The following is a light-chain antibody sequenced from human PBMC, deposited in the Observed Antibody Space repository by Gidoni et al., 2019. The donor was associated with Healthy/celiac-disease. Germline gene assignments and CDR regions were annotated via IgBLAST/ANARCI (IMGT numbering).Light chain of an antibody. Sequence: DVQLTQSPSFLSASVGDRVTITCRASQAINSYLTWYQQKPGKAPNLLIYAASTLQSDIPSRFSGSGSGTEFTLTISSLQPEDFATYYCQQHNSYPFTFGPGTKVEI. J-gene: IGKJ3*01. CDR1: QAINSY. CDR2: AAS. CDR3: QQHNSYPFT. V-gene: IGKV1-9*01.